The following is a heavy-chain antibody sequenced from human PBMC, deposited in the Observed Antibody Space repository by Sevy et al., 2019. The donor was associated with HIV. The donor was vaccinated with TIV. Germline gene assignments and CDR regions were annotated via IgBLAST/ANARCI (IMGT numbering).Heavy chain of an antibody. Sequence: ASVKVSCKASGYTFTGDYMHWVRQTPGQGLEWMGWINPKRGDTKSAQRVQGRVTMTRDTSISTAYMELSRLRSDDTAVYYCARAGTLYSGYTYGSIDFWGQGTLVTVSS. CDR1: GYTFTGDY. V-gene: IGHV1-2*02. CDR2: INPKRGDT. J-gene: IGHJ4*02. CDR3: ARAGTLYSGYTYGSIDF. D-gene: IGHD5-18*01.